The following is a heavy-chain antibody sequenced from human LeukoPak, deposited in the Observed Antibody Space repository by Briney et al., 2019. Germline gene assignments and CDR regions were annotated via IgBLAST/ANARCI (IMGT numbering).Heavy chain of an antibody. V-gene: IGHV1-2*02. Sequence: ASVKVSCKASGYTFTSYGISWVRQAPGQGLEWMGWINSETGATNFAQKFQGRFTMTRDTSISPAYMELSRLLSDDTAVYYCAKTAVPGKRELDYWGQGALVTVSS. CDR1: GYTFTSYG. CDR2: INSETGAT. D-gene: IGHD6-19*01. CDR3: AKTAVPGKRELDY. J-gene: IGHJ4*02.